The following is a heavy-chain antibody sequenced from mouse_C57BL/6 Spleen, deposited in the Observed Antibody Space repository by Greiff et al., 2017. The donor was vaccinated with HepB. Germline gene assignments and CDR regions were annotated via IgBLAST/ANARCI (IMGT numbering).Heavy chain of an antibody. CDR2: IYPGDGDT. J-gene: IGHJ4*01. CDR3: ARVNDYVSMDY. D-gene: IGHD2-4*01. CDR1: GYAFSSSW. V-gene: IGHV1-82*01. Sequence: QVQLQQSGPELVKPGASVKISCKASGYAFSSSWMNWVKQRPGKGLEWIGRIYPGDGDTNYNGKFKGKATLTADKSSSTAYMQLSSLTSEDSAVYFCARVNDYVSMDYWGQGTSVTVSS.